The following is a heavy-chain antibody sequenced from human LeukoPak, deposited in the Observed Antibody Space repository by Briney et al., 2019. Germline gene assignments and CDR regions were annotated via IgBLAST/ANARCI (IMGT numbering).Heavy chain of an antibody. Sequence: GGSLRLSCAASAFTFNTYWMHWVRQAPGKGLEWVANIKQDGSEKYYVDSVKGRFTISRDNAKNSLYLQMNSLRAEDTAVYYCARAGIFGAYLGYWGQGTLVTVSS. CDR2: IKQDGSEK. J-gene: IGHJ4*02. D-gene: IGHD3-3*01. V-gene: IGHV3-7*01. CDR3: ARAGIFGAYLGY. CDR1: AFTFNTYW.